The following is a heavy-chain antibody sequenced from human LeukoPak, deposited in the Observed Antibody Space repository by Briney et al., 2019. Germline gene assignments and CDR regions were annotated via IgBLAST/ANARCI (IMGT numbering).Heavy chain of an antibody. V-gene: IGHV3-7*02. D-gene: IGHD3-10*01. CDR2: IKQDGSEK. Sequence: GGSLRLSCAASGFTFSSYWMSWVRLAPGKGLEWVANIKQDGSEKYYVDSVKGRFTISRDNAKNSLYLQMNSLRAEDTAVYYCAKVAKYYYGSETYYFFEHWGQGTPVTASS. J-gene: IGHJ4*02. CDR1: GFTFSSYW. CDR3: AKVAKYYYGSETYYFFEH.